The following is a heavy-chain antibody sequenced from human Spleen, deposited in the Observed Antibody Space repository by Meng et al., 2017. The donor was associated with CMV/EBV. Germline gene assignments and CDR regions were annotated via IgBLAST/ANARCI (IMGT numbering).Heavy chain of an antibody. CDR2: TYYRSKWYN. CDR3: ARDHPGARYSGSYFGSDAFDI. D-gene: IGHD1-26*01. CDR1: GDSVSSNSAA. Sequence: SQTLSLTCAISGDSVSSNSAAWNWIRQSPLRGLEWLGRTYYRSKWYNDYAVSVKSRITINPDTSKNQFSLQLNSVTPEDTAVYYCARDHPGARYSGSYFGSDAFDIWGQGTMVTVSS. V-gene: IGHV6-1*01. J-gene: IGHJ3*02.